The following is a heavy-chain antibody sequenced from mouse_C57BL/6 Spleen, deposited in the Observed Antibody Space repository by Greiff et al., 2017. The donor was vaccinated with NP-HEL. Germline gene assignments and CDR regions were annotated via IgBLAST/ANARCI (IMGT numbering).Heavy chain of an antibody. Sequence: DVQLVESEGGLVQPGSSMKLSCTASGFTFSDYYMAWVRQVPEKGLEWVANINYDGSSTYYLDSLKSRFIISRDNAKNILYLQLSSLKSEDTATYYCAREGYGSDAMDYWGQGTSVTVSS. J-gene: IGHJ4*01. V-gene: IGHV5-16*01. CDR2: INYDGSST. CDR3: AREGYGSDAMDY. CDR1: GFTFSDYY. D-gene: IGHD1-1*01.